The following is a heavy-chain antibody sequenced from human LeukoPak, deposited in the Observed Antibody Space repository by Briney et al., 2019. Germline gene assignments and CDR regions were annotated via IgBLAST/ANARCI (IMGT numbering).Heavy chain of an antibody. J-gene: IGHJ4*02. D-gene: IGHD4-17*01. V-gene: IGHV3-48*04. CDR3: ARVITVTTGDY. CDR2: ISSSSSTI. CDR1: GFTFSSYS. Sequence: GGSLRLSCAASGFTFSSYSMNWVRQAPGKGLEWVSYISSSSSTIYYADSVKGRFTISRDNAKNSLYLQMNSPRAEDTAVYYCARVITVTTGDYWGQGTLVTVSS.